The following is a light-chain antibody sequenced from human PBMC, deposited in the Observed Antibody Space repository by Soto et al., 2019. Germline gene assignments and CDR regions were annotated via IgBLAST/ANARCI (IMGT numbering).Light chain of an antibody. V-gene: IGKV2-30*01. J-gene: IGKJ2*01. CDR1: QGLVYSDGNIY. CDR2: KIS. CDR3: MQGTHWPFT. Sequence: DVVMTQSPLSLPVTLGQPASISCKSTQGLVYSDGNIYLNWFHQRPGESPRRLIHKISDRDSGVPDRFSGSGSGTDFTLEISRVEAEDVGIYYCMQGTHWPFTFGQGTKREIK.